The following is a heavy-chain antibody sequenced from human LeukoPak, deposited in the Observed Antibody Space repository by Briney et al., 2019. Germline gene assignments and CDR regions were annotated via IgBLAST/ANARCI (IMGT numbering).Heavy chain of an antibody. CDR1: GGSFSGYY. J-gene: IGHJ4*02. CDR2: INHTGST. CDR3: ARGRCSSTSCYADY. D-gene: IGHD2-2*01. Sequence: PSETLSLTCAVYGGSFSGYYWSWIRQPPGKGLEWIGEINHTGSTNYNPSRKSRVTISVDTSKNQFALTLSSVTAADTAVYYCARGRCSSTSCYADYWGQRTLVTVSS. V-gene: IGHV4-34*01.